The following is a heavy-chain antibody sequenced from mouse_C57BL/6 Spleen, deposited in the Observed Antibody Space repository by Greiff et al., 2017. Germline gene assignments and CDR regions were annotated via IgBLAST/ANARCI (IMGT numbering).Heavy chain of an antibody. CDR2: IWSGGST. J-gene: IGHJ4*01. Sequence: VYLVESGPGLVQPSQSLSITCTVSGFSLTSYGVHWVRQSPGKGLEWLGVIWSGGSTDYTAAFISRLSISKDNSKSQVFFKMNSLQADDTAIYYCARDDSNYESARDYWGQGTSVTVSS. V-gene: IGHV2-2*01. CDR3: ARDDSNYESARDY. D-gene: IGHD2-5*01. CDR1: GFSLTSYG.